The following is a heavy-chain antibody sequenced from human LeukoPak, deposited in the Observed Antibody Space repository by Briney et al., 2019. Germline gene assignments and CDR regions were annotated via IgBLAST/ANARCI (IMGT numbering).Heavy chain of an antibody. D-gene: IGHD3-16*01. CDR3: AKDLVLGGTTGFDY. CDR2: ISWNSGSI. J-gene: IGHJ4*02. V-gene: IGHV3-9*01. Sequence: PGGSPRLSCAASGFTFDDYAMHWVRQAPGKGLEWVSGISWNSGSIGYADSVKGRFTISRDNAKNSLYLQMNSLRAEDTALYYCAKDLVLGGTTGFDYWGQGTLVTVSS. CDR1: GFTFDDYA.